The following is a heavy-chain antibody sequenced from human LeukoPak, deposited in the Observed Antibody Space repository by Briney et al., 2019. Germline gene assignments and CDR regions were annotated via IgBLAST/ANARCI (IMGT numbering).Heavy chain of an antibody. CDR2: ISGSGGST. V-gene: IGHV3-23*01. Sequence: GGSLRLSCAASGFTFSSYAMSWVRQAPGKGLEWVSAISGSGGSTYYADSVKGRFTTSRDNSKNTLYLQMNSLRAEDTAVYYCAKDGSSGWYVLDYWGQGTLVTVSS. CDR3: AKDGSSGWYVLDY. D-gene: IGHD6-19*01. J-gene: IGHJ4*02. CDR1: GFTFSSYA.